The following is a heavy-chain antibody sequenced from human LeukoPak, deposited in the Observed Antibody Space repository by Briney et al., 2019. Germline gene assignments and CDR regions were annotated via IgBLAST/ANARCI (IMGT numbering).Heavy chain of an antibody. CDR2: IGYDGSNNYDGSSK. J-gene: IGHJ4*02. CDR3: AKDYPSAVGASPFGY. V-gene: IGHV3-30*02. CDR1: GFTFSSSG. D-gene: IGHD1-26*01. Sequence: GGSLRLSCAASGFTFSSSGMHWVRQAPGKGLEWVTFIGYDGSNNYDGSSKYYADSVKGRYTISRDNSKNTLYLQMNSLRPEDTALYYCAKDYPSAVGASPFGYWGQGTLVTVS.